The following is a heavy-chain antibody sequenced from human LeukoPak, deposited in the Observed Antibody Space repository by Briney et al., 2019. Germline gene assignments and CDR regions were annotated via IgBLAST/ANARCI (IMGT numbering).Heavy chain of an antibody. D-gene: IGHD6-13*01. CDR3: ASDIAAAGVFTFDY. CDR2: IYYSGST. V-gene: IGHV4-59*01. J-gene: IGHJ4*02. Sequence: SETLSLTCTVSGGSISSYYLSCIRHPPGKGLEWIGYIYYSGSTNYNPSLKSRVTISVDTSKNQFSLKLSSVTAADTAVYYCASDIAAAGVFTFDYWGQGTLVTVSS. CDR1: GGSISSYY.